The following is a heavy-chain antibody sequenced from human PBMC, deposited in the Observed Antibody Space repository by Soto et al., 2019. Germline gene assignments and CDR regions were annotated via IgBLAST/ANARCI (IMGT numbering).Heavy chain of an antibody. CDR3: AKDGGVSARYFDT. CDR2: ISDSDDDT. Sequence: EVQLLESGGGLGQPGGSLRLSCTASGFTFRKYAMSWVRQAPGKGQEWISGISDSDDDTYYADSVRGRFTISRDNSKNTLYLQMNSLRGDDTAVYYCAKDGGVSARYFDTWGQGTLVTVSS. V-gene: IGHV3-23*01. CDR1: GFTFRKYA. J-gene: IGHJ4*02. D-gene: IGHD2-8*01.